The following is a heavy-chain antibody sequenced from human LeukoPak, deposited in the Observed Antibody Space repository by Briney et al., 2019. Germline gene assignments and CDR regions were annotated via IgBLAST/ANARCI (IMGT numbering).Heavy chain of an antibody. CDR2: IRLDGGEK. V-gene: IGHV3-7*01. Sequence: GGSLRLSCAASGFTFSNAWMSWVRQAPGKGLEWVASIRLDGGEKSYVDSVKGRFTISRDNTKNSLYLQMSSLRAEDTAVYFCARDGAAAGLYFDLWGQGTLVTVSS. CDR3: ARDGAAAGLYFDL. D-gene: IGHD6-13*01. J-gene: IGHJ4*01. CDR1: GFTFSNAW.